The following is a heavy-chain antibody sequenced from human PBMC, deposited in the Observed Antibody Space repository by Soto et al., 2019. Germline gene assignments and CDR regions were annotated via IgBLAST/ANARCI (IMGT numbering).Heavy chain of an antibody. CDR2: IYYSGST. D-gene: IGHD2-15*01. V-gene: IGHV4-31*03. CDR1: GGSISSGGYY. Sequence: SETLSLTCTFSGGSISSGGYYWSWIRQHPGKGLEWIGYIYYSGSTYYNPSLKSRVTISVDTSKNQFSLKLSSVTAADTAVYYCARSPSPRYCSGGSCLQRSPYYFDYWGQGTLVTVSS. CDR3: ARSPSPRYCSGGSCLQRSPYYFDY. J-gene: IGHJ4*02.